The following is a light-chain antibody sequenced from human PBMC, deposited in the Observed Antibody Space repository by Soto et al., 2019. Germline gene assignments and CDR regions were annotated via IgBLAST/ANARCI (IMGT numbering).Light chain of an antibody. Sequence: EIVLTQSPGTLSLSPGERATLSCRASQSVNPYYVAWYHQKPVQAPRLLIYSASSSATGIPDRFSGSGSGTDFTLTISRLEPDDFVVYYCQYYGSSPWTFGQGTKVEIK. V-gene: IGKV3-20*01. CDR2: SAS. CDR1: QSVNPYY. J-gene: IGKJ1*01. CDR3: QYYGSSPWT.